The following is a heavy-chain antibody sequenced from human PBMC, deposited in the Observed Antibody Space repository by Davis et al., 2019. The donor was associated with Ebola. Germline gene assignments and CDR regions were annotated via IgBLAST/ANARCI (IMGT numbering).Heavy chain of an antibody. CDR1: GYTLTELS. CDR3: ATALYSSSSHYYYYYMDV. Sequence: ASVKVSCKVSGYTLTELSMHWVRQAPGKGLEWMGGFDPEDGETIYAQKFQGRVTMTEDTSTDTAYMELSSLRSEDTAVYYCATALYSSSSHYYYYYMDVWGQGTTVTVSS. CDR2: FDPEDGET. J-gene: IGHJ6*03. V-gene: IGHV1-24*01. D-gene: IGHD6-6*01.